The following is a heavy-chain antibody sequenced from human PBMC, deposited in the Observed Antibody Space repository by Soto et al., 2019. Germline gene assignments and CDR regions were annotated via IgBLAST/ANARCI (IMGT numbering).Heavy chain of an antibody. J-gene: IGHJ4*02. CDR3: ARGYCPGGSRYPGAGSLDY. D-gene: IGHD2-15*01. CDR1: GGSFSGYY. CDR2: IHHSGST. Sequence: PSETLSRTCSVYGGSFSGYYWSWIRQPPGKGLEWIGEIHHSGSTNYNPSLKSRGTISVDTSKNQFSLKLSSVFAADTAVYYCARGYCPGGSRYPGAGSLDYWGQGTLVTVSS. V-gene: IGHV4-34*01.